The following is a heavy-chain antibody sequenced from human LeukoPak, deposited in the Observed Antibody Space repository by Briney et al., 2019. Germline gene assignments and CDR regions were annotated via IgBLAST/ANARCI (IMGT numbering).Heavy chain of an antibody. CDR2: IYTSGST. V-gene: IGHV4-4*07. J-gene: IGHJ6*02. CDR3: ASTYRITHVPREHALDV. CDR1: GGSISTYY. Sequence: SETLSLTCSVSGGSISTYYWSWIRQPAGKGLEWIGRIYTSGSTNYNPSLKSRVTMSVDTSKNQLSLKLTSVIAADTAVYYCASTYRITHVPREHALDVWGQGTTVTV. D-gene: IGHD3-10*02.